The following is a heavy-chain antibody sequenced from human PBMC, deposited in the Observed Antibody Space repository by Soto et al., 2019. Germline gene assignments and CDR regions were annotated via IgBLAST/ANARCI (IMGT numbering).Heavy chain of an antibody. D-gene: IGHD6-19*01. J-gene: IGHJ4*02. CDR1: GGSISSGGYY. V-gene: IGHV4-30-4*08. Sequence: PSETLSLTCTVSGGSISSGGYYWSWIRQHPGKGLEWIGYIYYSGSTYYNPSLKSRVTISVDTSKNQFSLKLSSVTAADTAVYYCAREPSIAVAGLDYWGQGTLVTVSS. CDR2: IYYSGST. CDR3: AREPSIAVAGLDY.